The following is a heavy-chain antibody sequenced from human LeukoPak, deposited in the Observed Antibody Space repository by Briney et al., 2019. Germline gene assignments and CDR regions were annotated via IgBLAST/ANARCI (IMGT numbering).Heavy chain of an antibody. Sequence: SVKVSCKASGYTFTGYYMHWVRQAPGQGLEWMGRINPNSGGTNYAQKFQGRVTMTRDTSISTAYMELSRLRSDDTAVYYCARGPFYYDSSGWTFHFDYWGQGTLVTVSS. D-gene: IGHD3-22*01. CDR2: INPNSGGT. J-gene: IGHJ4*02. CDR3: ARGPFYYDSSGWTFHFDY. V-gene: IGHV1-2*06. CDR1: GYTFTGYY.